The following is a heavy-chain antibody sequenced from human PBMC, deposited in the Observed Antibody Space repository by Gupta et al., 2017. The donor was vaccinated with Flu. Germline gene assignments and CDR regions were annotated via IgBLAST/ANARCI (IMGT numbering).Heavy chain of an antibody. CDR3: AKVRWRNCSGSTCYFDAFDI. CDR2: SSGVCGRT. Sequence: MGGCAVSSGVCGRTYYADSVKGRFTISRNNSKNTLYLQMSRLRVEDTAVNYSAKVRWRNCSGSTCYFDAFDIWGKGTMVTVSS. V-gene: IGHV3-23*01. D-gene: IGHD2-2*01. J-gene: IGHJ3*02.